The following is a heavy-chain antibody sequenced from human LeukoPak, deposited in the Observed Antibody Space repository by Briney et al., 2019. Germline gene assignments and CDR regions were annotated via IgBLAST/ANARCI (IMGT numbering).Heavy chain of an antibody. V-gene: IGHV4-59*08. J-gene: IGHJ5*02. CDR1: GGSISSYS. CDR2: IYYSGST. CDR3: ARGMTTGPDP. D-gene: IGHD4-17*01. Sequence: SETLSLTCTVSGGSISSYSWSWIRQPPGKGLEWMGYIYYSGSTNYNPSLKSRLTISVDTSKNQFSLKLSSVTAADTAVYYCARGMTTGPDPWGQGTLVTVSS.